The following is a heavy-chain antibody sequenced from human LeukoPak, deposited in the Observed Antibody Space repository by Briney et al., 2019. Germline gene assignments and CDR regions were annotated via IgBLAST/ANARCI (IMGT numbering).Heavy chain of an antibody. Sequence: GESLQISCKGSGYSFTSYWIGWVRQMPGKGLEWVGIIYPGDSETRYSPSFQGQVTISADKSISTAYLQWSSLKASDTAMYYCARHISSGWYYLDYWGQGTLVTVSS. CDR3: ARHISSGWYYLDY. CDR2: IYPGDSET. V-gene: IGHV5-51*01. CDR1: GYSFTSYW. D-gene: IGHD6-19*01. J-gene: IGHJ4*02.